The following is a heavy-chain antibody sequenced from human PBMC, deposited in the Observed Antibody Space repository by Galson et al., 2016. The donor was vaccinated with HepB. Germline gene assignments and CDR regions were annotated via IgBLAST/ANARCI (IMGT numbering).Heavy chain of an antibody. V-gene: IGHV1-69*13. Sequence: SVKVSCKVSGGRFRSFGIYWVRQAPGQGLEWMGGIIPIVGTPHYAQKVRGRVTITADESTSTAYMELTSLRSQDTAVYYCASHTRGQYDSGRYEFNYWGQGTLVTVSS. CDR3: ASHTRGQYDSGRYEFNY. J-gene: IGHJ4*02. CDR2: IIPIVGTP. CDR1: GGRFRSFG. D-gene: IGHD3-10*01.